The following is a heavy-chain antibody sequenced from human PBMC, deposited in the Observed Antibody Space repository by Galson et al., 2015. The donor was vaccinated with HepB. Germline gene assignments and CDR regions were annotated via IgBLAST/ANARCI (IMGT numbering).Heavy chain of an antibody. D-gene: IGHD3-10*01. Sequence: SLRLSCAASEFTVSSTYMSGVRQAPGKGLEWVSVIYSGGSTYYADSVKGRFTIARDNPKNTLYLKMNSLRAEDTAVYYCARDLVGSRYSDLWGRGTLVTVSS. CDR1: EFTVSSTY. CDR2: IYSGGST. CDR3: ARDLVGSRYSDL. V-gene: IGHV3-53*01. J-gene: IGHJ2*01.